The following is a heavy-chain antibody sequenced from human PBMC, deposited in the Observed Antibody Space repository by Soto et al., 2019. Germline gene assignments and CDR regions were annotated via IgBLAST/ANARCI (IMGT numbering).Heavy chain of an antibody. CDR1: GGSISSYY. D-gene: IGHD6-13*01. CDR2: IYYSGST. J-gene: IGHJ4*02. Sequence: ASETLSLTCTVSGGSISSYYWSWIRQPPGKGLEWIGYIYYSGSTYYNPSLKSRVTISVDTSKNQFSLKLSSVTAADTAVYYCASSFGVAAAGPFDYWGQGTLVT. CDR3: ASSFGVAAAGPFDY. V-gene: IGHV4-59*12.